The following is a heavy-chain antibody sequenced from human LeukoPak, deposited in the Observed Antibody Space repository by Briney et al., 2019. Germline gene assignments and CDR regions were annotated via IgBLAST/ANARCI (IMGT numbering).Heavy chain of an antibody. V-gene: IGHV3-9*01. CDR2: ISWNSGSV. J-gene: IGHJ6*02. Sequence: PGGSLRLSCAASGFTFDDYGMPWVRQAPGKGLEWVSGISWNSGSVGYADSVKGRFTISRDNAEKSLYLQMNSLRAEDTAFYYCARAGGSRYYYAMDVWGQGTTVTVSS. CDR3: ARAGGSRYYYAMDV. CDR1: GFTFDDYG. D-gene: IGHD3-16*01.